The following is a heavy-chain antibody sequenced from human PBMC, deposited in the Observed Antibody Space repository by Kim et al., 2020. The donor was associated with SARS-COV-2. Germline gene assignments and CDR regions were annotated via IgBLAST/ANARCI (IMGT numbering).Heavy chain of an antibody. D-gene: IGHD4-4*01. J-gene: IGHJ6*02. CDR2: ISWDGGRT. Sequence: LSLTCAAFGFTFEDHVMHWVRQAPGQGLEWVSLISWDGGRTYYADSVKGRFTISRDNSKNSLYLQMNSLRAEDTAMYYCAKGSYDYSNYYYYAMDVWGQGTTVTVSS. V-gene: IGHV3-43D*03. CDR1: GFTFEDHV. CDR3: AKGSYDYSNYYYYAMDV.